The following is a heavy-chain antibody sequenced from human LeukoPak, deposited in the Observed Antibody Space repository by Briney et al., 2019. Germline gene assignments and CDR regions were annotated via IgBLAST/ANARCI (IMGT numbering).Heavy chain of an antibody. CDR1: RFIFSSYS. CDR2: ISDSSSYT. D-gene: IGHD6-19*01. J-gene: IGHJ4*02. Sequence: PGGSLRLSCAASRFIFSSYSMNWVRQAPGKGLEWVSYISDSSSYTYYADSVKGRFTISRDNAKNSLYLQMNSLRAEDTAVYYCARDPDIAVAGSWGQGTLVTVSS. V-gene: IGHV3-21*01. CDR3: ARDPDIAVAGS.